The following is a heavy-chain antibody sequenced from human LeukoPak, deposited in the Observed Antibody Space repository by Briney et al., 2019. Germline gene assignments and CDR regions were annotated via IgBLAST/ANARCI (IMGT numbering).Heavy chain of an antibody. Sequence: PGGSLRLSCAASGFTFNNHWMSWVRQAPGKGLEWVANIKQDGSEKYFVDSLKGRFTISRDNAKNSLYLQMNSLRAEDTAVYYCARENYDILTYFGTGMDVWGQGTTVTVSS. CDR2: IKQDGSEK. D-gene: IGHD3-9*01. J-gene: IGHJ6*02. CDR1: GFTFNNHW. V-gene: IGHV3-7*04. CDR3: ARENYDILTYFGTGMDV.